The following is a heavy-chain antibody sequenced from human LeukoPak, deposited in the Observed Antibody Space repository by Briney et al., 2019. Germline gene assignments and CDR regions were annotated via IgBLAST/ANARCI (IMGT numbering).Heavy chain of an antibody. D-gene: IGHD3-10*01. CDR1: GGSISSYF. CDR2: IYTSGST. V-gene: IGHV4-4*07. CDR3: AREGTSGGLNWLDP. Sequence: SETLSLTSTVSGGSISSYFWSWIRQPAGKGLEWIGRIYTSGSTNYNPSLKSRVTMSVDTSKNQFSLRLSSVNAADTAVYFCAREGTSGGLNWLDPWGQGTLVTVSS. J-gene: IGHJ5*02.